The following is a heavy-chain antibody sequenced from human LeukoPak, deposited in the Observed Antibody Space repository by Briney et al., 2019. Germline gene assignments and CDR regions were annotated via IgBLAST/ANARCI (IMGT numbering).Heavy chain of an antibody. J-gene: IGHJ5*02. CDR3: ARDNPLYYYDSSGS. Sequence: GGSLRLSCAASGFTFSSYSMNWVRQAPGMGLEWVSYISSSSSTIYYADSVKGRFTISRDNAKNSLYLQMNSLRAEDTAVYYCARDNPLYYYDSSGSWGQGTLVTVSS. V-gene: IGHV3-48*01. CDR1: GFTFSSYS. D-gene: IGHD3-22*01. CDR2: ISSSSSTI.